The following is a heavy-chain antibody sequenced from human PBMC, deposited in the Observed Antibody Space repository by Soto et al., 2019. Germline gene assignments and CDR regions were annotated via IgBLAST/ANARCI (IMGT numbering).Heavy chain of an antibody. V-gene: IGHV5-10-1*01. CDR2: IDPSDSYT. CDR1: GYSFTSYW. CDR3: ARHPGIAARPPHYYYYYGMDV. D-gene: IGHD6-6*01. J-gene: IGHJ6*02. Sequence: PGESLKISCKGSGYSFTSYWISWVRQMPGKGLERMGRIDPSDSYTNYSPSFQGHVTISADKSISTAYLQWSSLKASDTAMYYCARHPGIAARPPHYYYYYGMDVWGQGTTVTVS.